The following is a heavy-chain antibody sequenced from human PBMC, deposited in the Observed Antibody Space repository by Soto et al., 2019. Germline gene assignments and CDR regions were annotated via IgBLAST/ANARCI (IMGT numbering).Heavy chain of an antibody. CDR3: ASSSALWHGMDA. Sequence: GGSLRLSCAAPGFRFSSYAMSWVRQAPGQGPEWLSVISASGGSAYYADSVRGRFTISRDNSKNTLYLQMKSLGAEDTAVYYCASSSALWHGMDAWGQGTTVTVS. V-gene: IGHV3-23*01. D-gene: IGHD6-6*01. CDR1: GFRFSSYA. J-gene: IGHJ6*02. CDR2: ISASGGSA.